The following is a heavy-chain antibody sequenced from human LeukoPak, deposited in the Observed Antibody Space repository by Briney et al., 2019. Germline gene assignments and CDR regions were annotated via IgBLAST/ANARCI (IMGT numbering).Heavy chain of an antibody. D-gene: IGHD2-8*01. CDR1: GYTFTCYY. CDR2: INPDSGVT. CDR3: ATSLKWGGYYYMDV. V-gene: IGHV1-2*02. Sequence: ASVKVSCKAFGYTFTCYYIHWVRQAPGQGLEWMGWINPDSGVTKYAQIFQGRVTMTRDTSINTAYMELSRLTSDDTAVYYCATSLKWGGYYYMDVWGKGTTVSVAS. J-gene: IGHJ6*03.